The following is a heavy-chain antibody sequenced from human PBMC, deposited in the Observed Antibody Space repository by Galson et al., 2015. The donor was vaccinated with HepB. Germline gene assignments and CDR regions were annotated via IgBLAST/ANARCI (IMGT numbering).Heavy chain of an antibody. Sequence: LSLTCTVSGASIYSSRNFWAWIRQPPGKGLEWIGSIYYSGSTNYSPSLQSRATIFLDTSKNQVSLKLRSVTAADTAVYYCARHITKDSDYMDVWGKGTTVTVSS. CDR3: ARHITKDSDYMDV. J-gene: IGHJ6*03. CDR2: IYYSGST. V-gene: IGHV4-39*01. D-gene: IGHD3-10*01. CDR1: GASIYSSRNF.